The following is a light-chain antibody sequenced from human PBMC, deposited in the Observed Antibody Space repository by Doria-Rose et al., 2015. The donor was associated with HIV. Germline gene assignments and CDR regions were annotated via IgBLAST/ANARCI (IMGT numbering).Light chain of an antibody. J-gene: IGKJ3*01. CDR2: AAS. CDR3: QQLNSYPVT. V-gene: IGKV1-9*01. CDR1: QGISSY. Sequence: DIQVTQSPSFLSASVGDKVTITCRASQGISSYLAWYQQKPGKAPKLLIYAASTLQSGVPSRFSGSGSGTEFTLTISSLQPEDFATYYCQQLNSYPVTFGPGTKVDIK.